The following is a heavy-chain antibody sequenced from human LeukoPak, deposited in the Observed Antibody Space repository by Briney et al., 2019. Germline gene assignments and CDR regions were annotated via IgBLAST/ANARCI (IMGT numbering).Heavy chain of an antibody. CDR1: GGSISSGSYY. CDR2: IYTSGST. CDR3: ARVAYCTKGVCMNFDL. Sequence: SQTLSLTCTVSGGSISSGSYYWSWIRQPAGKGLEWIGRIYTSGSTNYNPSLKSRVTISVDTSKNQFSLKLSSVTAADTAVYYCARVAYCTKGVCMNFDLWGQGTLVTVSS. V-gene: IGHV4-61*02. D-gene: IGHD2-8*01. J-gene: IGHJ4*02.